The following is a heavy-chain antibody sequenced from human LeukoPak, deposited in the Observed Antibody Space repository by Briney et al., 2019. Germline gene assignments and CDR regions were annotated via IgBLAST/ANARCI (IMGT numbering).Heavy chain of an antibody. CDR3: AKEYYGVATYYFDY. CDR1: GFTFSSYG. Sequence: GGSLRLSCAASGFTFSSYGMNWVRQAPGKGLEWVAVISYDGSNKYYADSVKGRFTISRDNSKNTLYLQMNSLRAEDTAVYYCAKEYYGVATYYFDYWGQGTLVTVSS. J-gene: IGHJ4*02. D-gene: IGHD3-10*01. CDR2: ISYDGSNK. V-gene: IGHV3-30*18.